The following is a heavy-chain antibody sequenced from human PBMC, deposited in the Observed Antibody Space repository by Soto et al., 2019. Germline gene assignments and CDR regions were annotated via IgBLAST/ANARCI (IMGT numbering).Heavy chain of an antibody. J-gene: IGHJ4*02. CDR3: AHRGSYYGSGSYYKGYYFDY. V-gene: IGHV2-5*02. CDR1: GFSLSTSGVG. Sequence: QITLKESGPTLVKPTQPLTLTCTFSGFSLSTSGVGVGWIRQPPGKALEWLALIYWDDDKRYSPSLKSRLTTTKDTSKNQVVLTMTNMDSVDTATYYCAHRGSYYGSGSYYKGYYFDYWGQGTLVTVSS. D-gene: IGHD3-10*01. CDR2: IYWDDDK.